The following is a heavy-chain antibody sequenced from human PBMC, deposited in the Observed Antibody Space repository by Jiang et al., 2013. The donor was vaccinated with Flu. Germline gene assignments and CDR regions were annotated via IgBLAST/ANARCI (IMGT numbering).Heavy chain of an antibody. CDR3: ARDIYYYYGMDV. Sequence: SSCSLWIHFSSYAMHWVRQASRQGAGVVAVISYDGSNKYYADSVKGRFTISRDNSKNTLYLQMNSLRAEDTAVYYCARDIYYYYGMDVWGQGTTVTVSS. CDR2: ISYDGSNK. CDR1: IHFSSYA. J-gene: IGHJ6*02. V-gene: IGHV3-30*04.